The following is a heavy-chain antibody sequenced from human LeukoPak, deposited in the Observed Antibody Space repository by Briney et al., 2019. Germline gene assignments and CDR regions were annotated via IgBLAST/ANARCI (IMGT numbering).Heavy chain of an antibody. CDR2: IYTSGST. D-gene: IGHD1-7*01. CDR1: GGTIRSYY. V-gene: IGHV4-4*07. J-gene: IGHJ4*02. Sequence: SETLSLTCSVSGGTIRSYYWTWVRQSAGKGLEWIGRIYTSGSTIYNPSLKSRVTMSSDTSKNQLSLNVSSVTAADTAVYYCARGELELDYWGQGILVTVSS. CDR3: ARGELELDY.